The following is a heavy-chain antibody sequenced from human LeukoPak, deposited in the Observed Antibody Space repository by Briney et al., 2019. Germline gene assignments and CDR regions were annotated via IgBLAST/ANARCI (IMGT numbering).Heavy chain of an antibody. CDR3: ARSTYYYDSSGHYYFDY. V-gene: IGHV1-69*05. CDR2: IIPIFGTA. J-gene: IGHJ4*02. CDR1: GGTFSSYA. Sequence: ASVKVSCKASGGTFSSYAISWVRQAPGQGLEWMGGIIPIFGTANYAQKFQGRVTITTDESTSTAYMELSSLRSEDTAVYYCARSTYYYDSSGHYYFDYWGQGTLVTVSS. D-gene: IGHD3-22*01.